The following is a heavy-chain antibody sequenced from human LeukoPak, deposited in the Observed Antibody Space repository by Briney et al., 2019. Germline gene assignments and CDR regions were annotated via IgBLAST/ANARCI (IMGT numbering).Heavy chain of an antibody. J-gene: IGHJ6*03. V-gene: IGHV4-39*07. D-gene: IGHD2-21*01. CDR2: ISYSGAT. CDR1: GGTVTSSTYF. Sequence: SETLSLTCTLSGGTVTSSTYFWGWIRQPPGKGLEWIGSISYSGATYYNPSLKSRVSMSVHASKNQFSLKLSSVTAADTAVYYCARVRGPYLRKYYYYMDVWGKGTTVTVSS. CDR3: ARVRGPYLRKYYYYMDV.